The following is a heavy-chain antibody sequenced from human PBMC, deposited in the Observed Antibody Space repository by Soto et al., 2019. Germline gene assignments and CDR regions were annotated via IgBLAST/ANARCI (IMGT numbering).Heavy chain of an antibody. V-gene: IGHV3-30-3*01. CDR2: ISYDGSDK. CDR3: ARDRRSGSYYGTPAY. D-gene: IGHD1-26*01. CDR1: GFTFSTYA. J-gene: IGHJ4*02. Sequence: QVQLVESGGGVVQPGRSLRLSCAASGFTFSTYAMHWVRQTPDKGLEWLAVISYDGSDKYYADSVKGRFTISRDNSKNMVCLQMNSLRGEDRAVYYCARDRRSGSYYGTPAYWGQGTLVIVSS.